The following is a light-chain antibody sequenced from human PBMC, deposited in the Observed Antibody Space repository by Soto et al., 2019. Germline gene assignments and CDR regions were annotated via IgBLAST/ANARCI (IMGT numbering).Light chain of an antibody. CDR2: DVN. CDR1: SSDIGAYNF. J-gene: IGLJ2*01. CDR3: TSWTTSTTRI. V-gene: IGLV2-14*03. Sequence: QSALTQPASVSGSPGQSITISCTGTSSDIGAYNFVSWYQQHPGKAPKLILYDVNIRSSGVSNRFSGSKSGNTASLTISGLQAEDEADYYCTSWTTSTTRIFGGGTKLTVL.